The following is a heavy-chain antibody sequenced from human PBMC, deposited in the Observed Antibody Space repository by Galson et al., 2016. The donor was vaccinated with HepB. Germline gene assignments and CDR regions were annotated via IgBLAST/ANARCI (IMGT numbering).Heavy chain of an antibody. J-gene: IGHJ4*02. CDR3: VAEYHDSAGYHGFQY. D-gene: IGHD3-22*01. V-gene: IGHV3-30*03. CDR2: LSYGGINQ. CDR1: GLTFSSYG. Sequence: CAASGLTFSSYGMHWVRQAPGKGLEWMASLSYGGINQYYADSAKGRFTISRDISKNTLYLQINTLSAEDTAIYYCVAEYHDSAGYHGFQYWGQGTLVTVSS.